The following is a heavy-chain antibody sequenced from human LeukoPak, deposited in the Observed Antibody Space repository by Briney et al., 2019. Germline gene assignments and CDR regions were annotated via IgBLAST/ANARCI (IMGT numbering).Heavy chain of an antibody. V-gene: IGHV3-23*01. CDR1: GFTFGNYG. J-gene: IGHJ4*02. CDR3: AEYPGTTELDS. Sequence: PGGSLRLSCAASGFTFGNYGMSWVRQAPGKGLEWVSGISGSGGTTDYADSVKGRFTISRDNSKNILYLQMNSLRAEDTATYYCAEYPGTTELDSRGQGTLVTVSS. CDR2: ISGSGGTT. D-gene: IGHD1-7*01.